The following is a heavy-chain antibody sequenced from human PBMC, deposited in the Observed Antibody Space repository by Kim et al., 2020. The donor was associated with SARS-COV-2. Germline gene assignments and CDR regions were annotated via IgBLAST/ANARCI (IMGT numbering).Heavy chain of an antibody. V-gene: IGHV4-59*01. CDR3: ARTGYSTPRDYYYGMDV. Sequence: SETLSLTCTVSGGSISSYYWSWIRQPPGKGLEWIGSIYYSGSTNYNPSLKSRATISVDTSKNQFSLKLSSVTAADTAVYYCARTGYSTPRDYYYGMDVWGQGTTVTVSS. CDR2: IYYSGST. D-gene: IGHD6-13*01. J-gene: IGHJ6*02. CDR1: GGSISSYY.